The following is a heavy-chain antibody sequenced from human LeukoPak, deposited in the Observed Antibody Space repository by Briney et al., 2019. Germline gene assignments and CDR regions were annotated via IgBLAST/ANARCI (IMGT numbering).Heavy chain of an antibody. CDR1: GGSFSGYY. D-gene: IGHD3-3*02. CDR2: INHSGST. CDR3: ARDLASPPYNWFDP. V-gene: IGHV4-34*01. J-gene: IGHJ5*02. Sequence: PSETLSLTCAVYGGSFSGYYWGWIRQPPGKGLEWIGEINHSGSTNYNPSLKSRVTISVDTSKNQFSLKLSSVAAADTAVYYCARDLASPPYNWFDPWGQGTLVTVSS.